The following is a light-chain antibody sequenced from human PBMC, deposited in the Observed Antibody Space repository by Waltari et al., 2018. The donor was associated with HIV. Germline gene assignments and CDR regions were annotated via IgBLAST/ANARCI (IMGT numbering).Light chain of an antibody. V-gene: IGLV2-14*01. J-gene: IGLJ2*01. Sequence: QSALTQPASVSGSPGQSITISCTGTSSDIGGYNYVSWYQQHPGKAPTRMIYEVSTRPSGVSNRFSGSKSGNTASLTISGLQAEDEADYYCSSYTSSSTVIFGGGTKLAVL. CDR3: SSYTSSSTVI. CDR2: EVS. CDR1: SSDIGGYNY.